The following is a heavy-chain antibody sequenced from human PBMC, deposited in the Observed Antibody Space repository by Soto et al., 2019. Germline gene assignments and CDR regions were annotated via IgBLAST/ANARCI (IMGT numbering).Heavy chain of an antibody. CDR3: AKDRAAAVYYFDY. V-gene: IGHV3-30*18. CDR1: GFTFSSYG. CDR2: ISYDGSNK. Sequence: GGSLRLSCAASGFTFSSYGMHWVRQAPGKGLEWVAVISYDGSNKYYADSVKGRFTISRDNSKNTLYLHMNSLRAEDTAVYYCAKDRAAAVYYFDYWGQGTLVTVSS. J-gene: IGHJ4*02. D-gene: IGHD6-13*01.